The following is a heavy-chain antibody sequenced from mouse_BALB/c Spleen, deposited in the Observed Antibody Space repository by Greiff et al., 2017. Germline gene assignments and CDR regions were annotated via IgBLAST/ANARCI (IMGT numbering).Heavy chain of an antibody. Sequence: QVQLKQSGAELVRPGVSVKISCKGSGYTFTDYAMHWVKQSHAKSLEWIGVISTYYGDASYNQKFKGKATMTVDKSSSTAYMELARLTSEDSAIYYCARENGGSGYVDFDYWGQGTTLTVSS. J-gene: IGHJ2*01. V-gene: IGHV1S137*01. D-gene: IGHD3-1*01. CDR1: GYTFTDYA. CDR2: ISTYYGDA. CDR3: ARENGGSGYVDFDY.